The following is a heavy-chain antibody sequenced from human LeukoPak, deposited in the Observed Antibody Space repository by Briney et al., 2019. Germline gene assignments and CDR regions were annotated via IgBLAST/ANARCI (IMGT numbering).Heavy chain of an antibody. J-gene: IGHJ3*02. D-gene: IGHD3-22*01. CDR1: EFSVGSNY. V-gene: IGHV3-66*01. CDR2: IYSGGST. CDR3: ARYYYYDSSGLRSTGAFDI. Sequence: PGGSLRLSCAASEFSVGSNYMTWVRQAPGKGLEWVSLIYSGGSTYYADSVKGRFTISRDNSKNTLYLQMNSLRAEDTAVYYCARYYYYDSSGLRSTGAFDIWGQGTMVTVSS.